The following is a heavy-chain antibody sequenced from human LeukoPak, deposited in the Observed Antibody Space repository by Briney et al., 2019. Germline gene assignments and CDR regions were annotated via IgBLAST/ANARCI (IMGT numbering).Heavy chain of an antibody. CDR2: ISWNSGSI. CDR3: ARESISGYYFDY. J-gene: IGHJ4*02. CDR1: GFTFDDYA. Sequence: PGRSLRLSCAASGFTFDDYAMHWVRQAPGKGLEWVSGISWNSGSIGYADSVKGRFTISRDNAKNSLYLQMNSLRAEDTALYYCARESISGYYFDYWGQGTLVTVSS. V-gene: IGHV3-9*01. D-gene: IGHD2-21*01.